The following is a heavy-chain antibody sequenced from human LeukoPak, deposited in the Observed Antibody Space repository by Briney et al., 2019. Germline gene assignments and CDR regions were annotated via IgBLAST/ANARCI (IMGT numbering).Heavy chain of an antibody. CDR3: ARRIVVVPAAILSHFDY. D-gene: IGHD2-2*02. CDR2: IYTSGST. CDR1: GGSISSYY. Sequence: PSETLSLTCTVSGGSISSYYWSWIRQPAGKGLEWIGRIYTSGSTNYNPSLKSRVTMSVDTSKNQFSLRLSSVTAADTAVYYCARRIVVVPAAILSHFDYWGQGTLVTVSS. V-gene: IGHV4-4*07. J-gene: IGHJ4*02.